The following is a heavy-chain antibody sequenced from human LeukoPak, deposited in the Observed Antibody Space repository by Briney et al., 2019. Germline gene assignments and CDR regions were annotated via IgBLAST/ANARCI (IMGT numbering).Heavy chain of an antibody. J-gene: IGHJ4*02. Sequence: GGSLRLSCAASGFTFSSFGMHWVRQAPGKGLEWVALITYDGYYKYYSDSVKGRFTISSDTSKNTLSLQMNSLRAEDTAVYYCARDLSPVVRASPMGCWGQGTLVTVSS. CDR2: ITYDGYYK. D-gene: IGHD3-10*01. V-gene: IGHV3-30*03. CDR1: GFTFSSFG. CDR3: ARDLSPVVRASPMGC.